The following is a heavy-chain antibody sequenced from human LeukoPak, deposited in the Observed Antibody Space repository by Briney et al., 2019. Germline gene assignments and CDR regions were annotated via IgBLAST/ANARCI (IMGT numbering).Heavy chain of an antibody. D-gene: IGHD2-21*01. V-gene: IGHV4-59*01. CDR1: GGSISSYY. CDR2: IYYSGST. J-gene: IGHJ4*02. CDR3: ARGDGDYDY. Sequence: PSETLSLTCTVSGGSISSYYWSWIRQPPGKGLEWIGCIYYSGSTNYNPSLKSRVTISVDTSKNQFSLKLSSVTAADTAVYYCARGDGDYDYWGQGTLVTVSS.